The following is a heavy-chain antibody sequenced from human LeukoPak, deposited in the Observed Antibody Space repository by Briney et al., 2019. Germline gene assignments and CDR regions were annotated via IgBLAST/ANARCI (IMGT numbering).Heavy chain of an antibody. J-gene: IGHJ4*02. CDR2: ISSSGSTI. CDR1: GFTFSSYE. CDR3: ARDLHYDFWSGYYT. V-gene: IGHV3-48*03. Sequence: GGSLRLSCAASGFTFSSYEMNWVRQAPGKGLEWVSYISSSGSTIYYADSVKGRFTISRDNAKNSLYLQMNSLRAEDTALYYCARDLHYDFWSGYYTWGQGTLVTVSS. D-gene: IGHD3-3*01.